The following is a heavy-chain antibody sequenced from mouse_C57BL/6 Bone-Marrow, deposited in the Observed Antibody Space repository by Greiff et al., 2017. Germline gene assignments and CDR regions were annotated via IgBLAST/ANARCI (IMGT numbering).Heavy chain of an antibody. D-gene: IGHD2-4*01. J-gene: IGHJ1*03. CDR2: IWSGGST. CDR1: GFSLTSYG. CDR3: ATHYDPGYFDV. Sequence: QVQLQQSGPGLVQPSQSLSITCTVSGFSLTSYGVHWVRQSPGKGLEWLGVIWSGGSTDYNEAFISRLSISKDDSKSQVFFKMNSLQADDTAIYCCATHYDPGYFDVWGTGTTVTVSS. V-gene: IGHV2-2*01.